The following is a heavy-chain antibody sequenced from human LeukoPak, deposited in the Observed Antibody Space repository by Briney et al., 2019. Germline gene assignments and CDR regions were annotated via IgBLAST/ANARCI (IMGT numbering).Heavy chain of an antibody. D-gene: IGHD5-18*01. V-gene: IGHV1-2*02. Sequence: AAVKVSRKASGYTFTGYYMHWVRQAPGQGLEWIGWINPNSGGTNYAQKLQGRVTMTRDTSISTAYMELSRLTSDDTAVYYCARATWIQLWCPDWGQGTLVTVSS. CDR3: ARATWIQLWCPD. CDR2: INPNSGGT. J-gene: IGHJ4*02. CDR1: GYTFTGYY.